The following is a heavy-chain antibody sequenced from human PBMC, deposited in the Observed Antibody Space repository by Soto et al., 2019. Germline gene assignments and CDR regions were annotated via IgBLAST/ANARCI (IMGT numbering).Heavy chain of an antibody. Sequence: EVQLLESGGGLVQPGGSLRLSCAASGFTFSNNAMTWVRQAPGRGLEFVSVISGGGGVTYYADSVKGRFTISGDNSKNTLFLQMNSLRVEDTAIYYCAKDSTESTSWYDFHYWGQGTLVTVS. D-gene: IGHD6-13*01. CDR1: GFTFSNNA. J-gene: IGHJ4*02. V-gene: IGHV3-23*01. CDR3: AKDSTESTSWYDFHY. CDR2: ISGGGGVT.